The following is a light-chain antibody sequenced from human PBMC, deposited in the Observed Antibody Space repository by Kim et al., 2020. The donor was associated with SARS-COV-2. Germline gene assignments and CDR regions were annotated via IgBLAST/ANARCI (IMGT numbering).Light chain of an antibody. CDR3: QQSHSTLYT. J-gene: IGKJ2*01. Sequence: SASVGDRVTITCRASQSISNYLNWYQQKPGRAPNLLIYAASKLQSGVSSRFSGSGSGTDFTLTITSLQPEDFATYYCQQSHSTLYTFGQGPSWRS. V-gene: IGKV1-39*01. CDR2: AAS. CDR1: QSISNY.